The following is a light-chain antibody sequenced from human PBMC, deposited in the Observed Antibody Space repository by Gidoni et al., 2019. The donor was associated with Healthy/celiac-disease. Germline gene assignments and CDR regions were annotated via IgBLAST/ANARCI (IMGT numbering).Light chain of an antibody. CDR3: QQYGRSPRT. CDR2: GAS. CDR1: QSGSSSY. Sequence: IVLTQSPGTLSLSPGERATLACRASQSGSSSYLAWYQQKPGQAPRLLIYGASSRATGIPDRFSGSGSGTDFTLTISRLEPEDFAVYYCQQYGRSPRTFGGGTKVEIK. V-gene: IGKV3-20*01. J-gene: IGKJ4*01.